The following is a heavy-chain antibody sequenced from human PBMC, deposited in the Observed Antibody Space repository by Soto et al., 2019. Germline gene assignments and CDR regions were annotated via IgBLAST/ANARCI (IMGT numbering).Heavy chain of an antibody. CDR3: ARVSGSYYYGMDV. V-gene: IGHV4-4*02. CDR1: GGSISSSNW. J-gene: IGHJ6*02. D-gene: IGHD1-26*01. Sequence: SETLSLTCAVSGGSISSSNWWSWVRQPPGKGLEWIGEIYHSGSTNYNPSLKSRVTISVDKSKNQFSLKLSSVAAADTAVYYCARVSGSYYYGMDVWGQGTTVT. CDR2: IYHSGST.